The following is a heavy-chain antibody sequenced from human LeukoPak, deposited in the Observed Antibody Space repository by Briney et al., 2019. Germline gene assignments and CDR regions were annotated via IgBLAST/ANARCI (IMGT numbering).Heavy chain of an antibody. CDR1: GGSISSSSYY. Sequence: SETLSLTCTVSGGSISSSSYYWGWIRQPPGKGLEWIGSIYSGSTYYNPSLKSRVTISVDTSKNQFSLKLSSVTAADTAVYYCARAWGQLAGYHWFDPWGQGTLVTVSS. CDR3: ARAWGQLAGYHWFDP. CDR2: IYSGST. J-gene: IGHJ5*02. D-gene: IGHD6-6*01. V-gene: IGHV4-39*07.